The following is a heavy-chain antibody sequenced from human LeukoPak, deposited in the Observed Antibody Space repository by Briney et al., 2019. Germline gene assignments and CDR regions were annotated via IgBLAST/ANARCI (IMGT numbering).Heavy chain of an antibody. CDR1: GYSISSTYC. J-gene: IGHJ4*02. D-gene: IGHD6-13*01. V-gene: IGHV4-38-2*02. Sequence: SESLFLTCTVSGYSISSTYCWGWIRQPPGKGLEWIGRVCHSGSTYYNPSLKSRVSISVDTSQNQFSLKLSSLTAADTAVYYCASLAAAGYWGQGTLVTVSS. CDR2: VCHSGST. CDR3: ASLAAAGY.